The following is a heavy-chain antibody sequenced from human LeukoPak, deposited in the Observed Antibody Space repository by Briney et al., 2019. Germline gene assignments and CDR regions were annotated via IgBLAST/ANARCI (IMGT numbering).Heavy chain of an antibody. CDR2: IIPIFGTA. V-gene: IGHV1-69*06. CDR1: GGTFSSYA. Sequence: SVKVSCKASGGTFSSYAISWVRQAPGQGLEWMGRIIPIFGTANYAQKFQGRVTITADKSTGTAYMELSSLRSEDTAVYYCARGRLSGGNSSYWGQGTLVTVSS. D-gene: IGHD4-23*01. J-gene: IGHJ4*02. CDR3: ARGRLSGGNSSY.